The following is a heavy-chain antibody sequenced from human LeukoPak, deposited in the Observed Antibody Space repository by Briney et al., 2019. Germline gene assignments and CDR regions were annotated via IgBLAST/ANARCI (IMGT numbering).Heavy chain of an antibody. Sequence: GGSPRLSCAASGFTFSSYGMHWVRQAPGKGLEWVAVISYDGSNKYYADSVKGRFTISRDNSKNTLYLQMNSLRAEDTAVYYCAKVYSNQRYFDLWGRGTLVTVSS. CDR1: GFTFSSYG. V-gene: IGHV3-30*18. D-gene: IGHD4-11*01. J-gene: IGHJ2*01. CDR2: ISYDGSNK. CDR3: AKVYSNQRYFDL.